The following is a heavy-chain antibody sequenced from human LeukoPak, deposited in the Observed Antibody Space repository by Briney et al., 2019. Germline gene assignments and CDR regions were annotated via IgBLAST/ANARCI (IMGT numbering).Heavy chain of an antibody. V-gene: IGHV3-48*03. Sequence: GGSLRLSCAASGFTFSSYEMNWVSQAPGKGLEWVSYISSSGTTIYYADSVKGRFTISRDNSKNTLYLQMSSLRAEDTAVYYCVKGFGELLSRYWGRGTLVTVSS. CDR3: VKGFGELLSRY. CDR2: ISSSGTTI. CDR1: GFTFSSYE. J-gene: IGHJ4*02. D-gene: IGHD3-10*01.